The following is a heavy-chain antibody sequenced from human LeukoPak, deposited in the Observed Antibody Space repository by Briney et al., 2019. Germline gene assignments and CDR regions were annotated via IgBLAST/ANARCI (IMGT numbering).Heavy chain of an antibody. CDR3: ARVDCSSTSCYAYDAFDI. CDR2: ISAYNGNT. D-gene: IGHD2-2*01. J-gene: IGHJ3*02. CDR1: GYTFTSYG. Sequence: ASVKVSCKASGYTFTSYGISWVRQAPGQGLEWMGWISAYNGNTNYAQELQGRVTMTTDTSTSTAYMELRSLRSDDTAVYYCARVDCSSTSCYAYDAFDIWGQGTMVTVSS. V-gene: IGHV1-18*04.